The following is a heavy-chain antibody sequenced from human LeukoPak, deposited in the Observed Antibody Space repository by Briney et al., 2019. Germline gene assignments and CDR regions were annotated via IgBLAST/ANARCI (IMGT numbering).Heavy chain of an antibody. J-gene: IGHJ4*02. D-gene: IGHD1-26*01. CDR3: ASDQGGATSY. Sequence: GGSLRLSCAASGFTFSSYSMNWVGQAPGEGREGVSDISSCSGTIYYADSVKGRFTISRDNAKNSLYLQMGSLRAEDTAVYYCASDQGGATSYWGQGTLVTVSS. CDR1: GFTFSSYS. V-gene: IGHV3-48*01. CDR2: ISSCSGTI.